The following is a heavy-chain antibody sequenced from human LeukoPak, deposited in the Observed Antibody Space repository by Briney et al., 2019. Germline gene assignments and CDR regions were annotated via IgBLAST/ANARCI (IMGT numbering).Heavy chain of an antibody. CDR2: ISGSGGST. Sequence: GASRQISCAAAGFTFSSYAMSWVRQAGGKGLEWVSAISGSGGSTYYADSVEGRFTIFRDNSKNTLYLPMNSPRAEDTAVYYCATPPPEYYDFWSGYLQGNYFDYWGQGTLVTVSS. J-gene: IGHJ4*02. CDR1: GFTFSSYA. V-gene: IGHV3-23*01. D-gene: IGHD3-3*01. CDR3: ATPPPEYYDFWSGYLQGNYFDY.